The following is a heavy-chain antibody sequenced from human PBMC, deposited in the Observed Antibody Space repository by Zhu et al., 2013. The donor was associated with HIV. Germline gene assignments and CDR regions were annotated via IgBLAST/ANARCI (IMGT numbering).Heavy chain of an antibody. V-gene: IGHV4-30-4*01. CDR1: GGSVGDADYY. CDR3: AGADTNRNYHGSGVXY. D-gene: IGHD3-10*01. Sequence: QVQLQESGPGLVKPSQTLSLACTVSGGSVGDADYYWTWIRQPPGKGLEWIGYIHHTGNTQYNPSLQSRVSISIDSSNSQFSLRLSSVTAADTAVYFCAGADTNRNYHGSGVXYWGQGTLVAVSS. J-gene: IGHJ4*02. CDR2: IHHTGNT.